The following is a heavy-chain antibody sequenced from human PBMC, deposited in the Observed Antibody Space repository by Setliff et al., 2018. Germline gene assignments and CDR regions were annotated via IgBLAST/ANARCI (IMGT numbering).Heavy chain of an antibody. J-gene: IGHJ6*03. D-gene: IGHD6-19*01. CDR2: IYYSGST. Sequence: PSETLSLTCGVYGGPFNGYYWSWIRQPPGKGLEWIGYIYYSGSTYYNPSLKSLVSISVETSKNQFSLKLNSVTAADMAVYYCAREQWLDPPGYYYMDVWAKGTTVTVSS. CDR3: AREQWLDPPGYYYMDV. V-gene: IGHV4-59*12. CDR1: GGPFNGYY.